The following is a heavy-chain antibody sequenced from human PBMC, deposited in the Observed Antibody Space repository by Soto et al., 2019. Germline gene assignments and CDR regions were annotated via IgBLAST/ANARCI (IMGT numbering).Heavy chain of an antibody. CDR2: IWYDGSNK. CDR1: GFTFSSYG. Sequence: PGGSLRLSCSASGFTFSSYGMHWVRQAPGKGLEWVAVIWYDGSNKYYADSVKGRFTISRDNSKNTLYLQMNSLRAEDTAVYYCARAPPGRYDLWSGAFDYWGQGTLVTVSS. CDR3: ARAPPGRYDLWSGAFDY. J-gene: IGHJ4*02. V-gene: IGHV3-33*01. D-gene: IGHD3-3*01.